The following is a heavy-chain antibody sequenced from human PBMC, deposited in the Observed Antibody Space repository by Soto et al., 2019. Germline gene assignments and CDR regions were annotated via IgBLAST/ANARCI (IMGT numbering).Heavy chain of an antibody. CDR1: GYTFTGYY. D-gene: IGHD3-22*01. CDR3: ARFSGDVVIEYGMDV. CDR2: INPNSGGT. J-gene: IGHJ6*02. Sequence: ASVKVSCKASGYTFTGYYMHWVRQAPGQGLEWMGWINPNSGGTNYAQKFQGWVTMTRDTSISTAYMELSRLRSDDTAVYYCARFSGDVVIEYGMDVWAKGPRSPSP. V-gene: IGHV1-2*04.